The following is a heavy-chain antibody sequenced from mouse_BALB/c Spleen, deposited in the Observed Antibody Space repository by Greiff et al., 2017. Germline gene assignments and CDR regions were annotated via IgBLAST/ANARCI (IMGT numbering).Heavy chain of an antibody. V-gene: IGHV5-6-5*01. CDR3: ARGNYEDAMDY. Sequence: EVHLVESGGGLVKPGGSLKLSCAASGFTFSSYAMSWVRQTPEKRLEWVASISSGGSTYYPDSVKGRFTISRDNARNILYLQMSSLRSEDTAMYYCARGNYEDAMDYWGQGTSVTVSS. D-gene: IGHD2-4*01. CDR2: ISSGGST. CDR1: GFTFSSYA. J-gene: IGHJ4*01.